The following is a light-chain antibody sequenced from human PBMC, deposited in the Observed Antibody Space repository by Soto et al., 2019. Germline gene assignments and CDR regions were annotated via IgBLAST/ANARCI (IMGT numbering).Light chain of an antibody. Sequence: DIQMTQSPSSLSASVVDRVTITCRASQSISSYLNWYQQKPGKAPKLLIYEASSLQSGVPSRFSGSGSGTDFTLTVSSLQPDDFATYYCQQSDTTPWTFGQGTKVDIK. CDR3: QQSDTTPWT. J-gene: IGKJ1*01. V-gene: IGKV1-39*01. CDR2: EAS. CDR1: QSISSY.